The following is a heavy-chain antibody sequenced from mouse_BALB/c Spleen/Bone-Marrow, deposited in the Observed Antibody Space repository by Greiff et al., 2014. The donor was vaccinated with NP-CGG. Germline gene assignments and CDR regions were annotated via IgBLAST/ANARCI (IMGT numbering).Heavy chain of an antibody. CDR2: INPGSGGV. V-gene: IGHV1-54*01. J-gene: IGHJ4*01. Sequence: ESGAELVRPGTSVKVSCKASGYAFTNYWIEWVKQRPGQGLEWIGVINPGSGGVNYNGKFKGKATLTADKSSSTAYIQLSSLTSDDSAVYFCSREITRYAVDYWGQGTSVTVSS. D-gene: IGHD2-4*01. CDR3: SREITRYAVDY. CDR1: GYAFTNYW.